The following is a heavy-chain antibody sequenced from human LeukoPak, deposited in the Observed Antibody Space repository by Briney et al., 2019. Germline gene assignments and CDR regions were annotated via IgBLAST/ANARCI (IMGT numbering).Heavy chain of an antibody. CDR3: AKRYGSGTHAFDI. CDR1: GFTFSTYG. D-gene: IGHD3-3*01. Sequence: PGGSLRLFCAASGFTFSTYGMYWVRQAPGKGLDWVAFIRDDGSNKYYADSVRGRFTISRDSSKNTVHLQMNSLRAEDTAVYYCAKRYGSGTHAFDIWGQGTMVTVSS. J-gene: IGHJ3*02. CDR2: IRDDGSNK. V-gene: IGHV3-30*02.